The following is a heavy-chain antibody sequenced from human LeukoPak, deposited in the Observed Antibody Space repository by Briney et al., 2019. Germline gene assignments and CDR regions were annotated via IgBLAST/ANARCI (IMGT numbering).Heavy chain of an antibody. J-gene: IGHJ3*02. Sequence: RASVKVSCKASGYTFTGYYMLWVRQAPGQGLEWMGWINPNSGGTNYAQKFQGRVTMTRDTSISTAYMELSRLRSDDTAVYYCASGDYSGTKPDPIDMWGQGTLVTVSS. D-gene: IGHD3-10*01. CDR2: INPNSGGT. CDR3: ASGDYSGTKPDPIDM. V-gene: IGHV1-2*02. CDR1: GYTFTGYY.